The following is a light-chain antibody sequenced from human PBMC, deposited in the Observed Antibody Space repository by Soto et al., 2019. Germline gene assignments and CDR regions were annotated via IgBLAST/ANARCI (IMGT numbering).Light chain of an antibody. J-gene: IGLJ2*01. V-gene: IGLV2-14*03. CDR2: EVS. Sequence: QSALTQPASVSGSPGQSITISFTGTGSDVGTYKYVSWYQQHPGKAPKLMIYEVSNRPSGVSTRFSGSKSGNTASLTISGLQAEDEADYYCSSYTTTSTLAFGGGTKLTVL. CDR1: GSDVGTYKY. CDR3: SSYTTTSTLA.